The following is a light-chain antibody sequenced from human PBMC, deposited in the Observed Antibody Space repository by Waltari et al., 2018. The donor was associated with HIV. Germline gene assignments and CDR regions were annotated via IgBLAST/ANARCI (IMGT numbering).Light chain of an antibody. CDR3: QVWDSNSDHYV. CDR2: FDT. J-gene: IGLJ1*01. V-gene: IGLV3-21*04. CDR1: DVGPNR. Sequence: SYVLTQPPSASVAPGETARITCGGSDVGPNRVHWYQQKPGQAPMLGIFFDTDRSSGIPERFSGSDSGNTATLTISGVEAGDEADYYCQVWDSNSDHYVFGTGTRVTVL.